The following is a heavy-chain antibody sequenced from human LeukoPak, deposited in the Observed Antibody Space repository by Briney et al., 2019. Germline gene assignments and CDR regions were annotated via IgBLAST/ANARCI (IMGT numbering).Heavy chain of an antibody. CDR2: INWNGGST. CDR1: GFTFDDYG. V-gene: IGHV3-20*04. J-gene: IGHJ6*03. CDR3: ARVGYCSGGSCINNYYYYYMDV. D-gene: IGHD2-15*01. Sequence: GGSLRLSCAASGFTFDDYGMSWVRQAPGKGLEWVSGINWNGGSTGYADSVKGRFTISRDNAKNSLYLQMNSLRAEDTAVYYCARVGYCSGGSCINNYYYYYMDVWGKGTTVTISS.